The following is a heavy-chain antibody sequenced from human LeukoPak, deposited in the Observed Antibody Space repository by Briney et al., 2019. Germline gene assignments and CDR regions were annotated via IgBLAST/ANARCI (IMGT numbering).Heavy chain of an antibody. CDR1: GYTFTSYY. J-gene: IGHJ4*02. V-gene: IGHV1-46*01. CDR2: INPSGGST. Sequence: ASVKVSCKASGYTFTSYYMHWVRQAPGQGLEWMGIINPSGGSTSYAQKFQGRVTMTRDTSTSTVYMELSSLRAEDTAVYYCARGESTQKPGPADIVATIIHYWGQGTRVTVSS. CDR3: ARGESTQKPGPADIVATIIHY. D-gene: IGHD5-12*01.